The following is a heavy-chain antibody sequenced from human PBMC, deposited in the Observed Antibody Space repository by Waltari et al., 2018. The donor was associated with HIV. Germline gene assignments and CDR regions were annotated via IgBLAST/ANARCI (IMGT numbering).Heavy chain of an antibody. CDR2: IRGGGET. Sequence: QLLVSGGGLVEPGGSLRLYCAASGFLFTHFAMDWVRQAPGKGLEWVSAIRGGGETFYADSVKGRFTISRDNSKNTLYLQMNSLRADDAAVYYCVKDSGRAADVFDLWGQGTMVTVSS. V-gene: IGHV3-23*01. J-gene: IGHJ3*01. CDR1: GFLFTHFA. D-gene: IGHD3-10*01. CDR3: VKDSGRAADVFDL.